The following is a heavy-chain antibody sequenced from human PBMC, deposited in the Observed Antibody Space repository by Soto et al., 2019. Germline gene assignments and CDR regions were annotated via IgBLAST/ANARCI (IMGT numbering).Heavy chain of an antibody. D-gene: IGHD2-2*01. J-gene: IGHJ5*02. CDR3: ARVSQLLPNWFDP. CDR1: GGSISSGGYY. V-gene: IGHV4-31*03. CDR2: IYYSGST. Sequence: SETLSLTCTVSGGSISSGGYYWSWIRQHPGKGLEWIGYIYYSGSTYYNPSLKSRVTISVDTSKNQFSLKLSSVAAADTAVYYCARVSQLLPNWFDPSGQGTLVTVSS.